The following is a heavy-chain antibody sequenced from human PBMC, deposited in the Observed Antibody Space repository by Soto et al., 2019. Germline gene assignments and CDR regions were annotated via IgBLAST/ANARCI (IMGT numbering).Heavy chain of an antibody. V-gene: IGHV4-31*03. J-gene: IGHJ5*02. Sequence: SETLSLTCSVSGGSISSGGYYWNWIRQHPGKGLEWIGYIFYSGTTYYNPSLKSRVTISVDTSKNQFSLKLSSVTAADTAVYYCARSVDPWGQGTLVTVSS. CDR3: ARSVDP. CDR1: GGSISSGGYY. CDR2: IFYSGTT.